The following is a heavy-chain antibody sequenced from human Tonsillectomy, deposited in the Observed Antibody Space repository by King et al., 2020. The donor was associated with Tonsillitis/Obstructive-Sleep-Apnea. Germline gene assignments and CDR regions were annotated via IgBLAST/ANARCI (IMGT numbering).Heavy chain of an antibody. CDR2: INPNSGGT. CDR3: ASGIAAAKTPPYYYYMDV. Sequence: QLVQSGAEVKKPGASVKVSCKASGNTFTGYYMHWVRQAPGQGLEWMGRINPNSGGTNYAQKFQGRVTMTRETSISTAYMELSRLRSDDTAVYYCASGIAAAKTPPYYYYMDVWGKGTTVTVSS. J-gene: IGHJ6*03. D-gene: IGHD6-13*01. V-gene: IGHV1-2*06. CDR1: GNTFTGYY.